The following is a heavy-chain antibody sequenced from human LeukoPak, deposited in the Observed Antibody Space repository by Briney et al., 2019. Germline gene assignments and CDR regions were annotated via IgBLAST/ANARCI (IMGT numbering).Heavy chain of an antibody. V-gene: IGHV4-59*11. D-gene: IGHD6-13*01. Sequence: SETLSLTCTVSGGSISSHYWSWIRQPPGKELEWIGYVLYSGSTNYNPSLKSRVTISVDTSKNQFSLKLSSVTAADTAVYYCARDTYSSSWYRDAFDIWGQGTMVTVSS. CDR1: GGSISSHY. J-gene: IGHJ3*02. CDR2: VLYSGST. CDR3: ARDTYSSSWYRDAFDI.